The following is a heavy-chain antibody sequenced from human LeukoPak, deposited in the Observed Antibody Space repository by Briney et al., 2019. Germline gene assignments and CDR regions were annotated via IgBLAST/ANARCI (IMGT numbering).Heavy chain of an antibody. D-gene: IGHD3-10*01. J-gene: IGHJ4*02. V-gene: IGHV3-13*01. CDR1: GFTFRNYD. Sequence: PGGSLRLSCAASGFTFRNYDIYWVRQPTGKGLQWVSTIGPTGDTYYPGSVKGRFIISRENAKKSLYLRMNSLRAEDTAVYYCAKGNVRLGSGSRRGDYYWGRIDYWGQGTLVTVSS. CDR3: AKGNVRLGSGSRRGDYYWGRIDY. CDR2: IGPTGDT.